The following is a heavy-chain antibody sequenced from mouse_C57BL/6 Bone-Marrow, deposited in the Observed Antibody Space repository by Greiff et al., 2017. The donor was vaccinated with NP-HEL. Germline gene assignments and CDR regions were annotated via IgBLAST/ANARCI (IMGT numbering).Heavy chain of an antibody. J-gene: IGHJ1*03. CDR1: GYTFTSYW. CDR2: IDPSDSYT. Sequence: QVQLQQPGAELVKPGASVKVSCKASGYTFTSYWMHWVKQRPGQGLEWIGEIDPSDSYTNYNQKFKGKSTLTVDKSSSTAYMQLSSLTSEDSAVYYCARGPHYYGSSYWYFDVWGTGTTVTVSS. D-gene: IGHD1-1*01. CDR3: ARGPHYYGSSYWYFDV. V-gene: IGHV1-69*01.